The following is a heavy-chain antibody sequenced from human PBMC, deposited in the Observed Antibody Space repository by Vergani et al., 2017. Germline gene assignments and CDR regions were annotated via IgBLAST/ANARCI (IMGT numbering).Heavy chain of an antibody. CDR1: GFTFNNYK. Sequence: EVQLVESGGDLVQPGGSLRLSCEVSGFTFNNYKMKWVRQAPGKGLEWIAYISSRSDSTFYEDSVKGRVTISSDNAKNSLYLQMNRIRDEDTGVYYCARVAVTPPHDYYYYMVVWGKGPTVTVSS. J-gene: IGHJ6*03. V-gene: IGHV3-48*02. D-gene: IGHD2-15*01. CDR3: ARVAVTPPHDYYYYMVV. CDR2: ISSRSDST.